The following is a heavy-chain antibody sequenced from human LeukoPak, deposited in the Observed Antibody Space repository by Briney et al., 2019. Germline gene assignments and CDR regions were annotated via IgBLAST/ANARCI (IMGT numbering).Heavy chain of an antibody. CDR2: IYYSGST. CDR1: GGSISSSSYY. J-gene: IGHJ5*02. Sequence: PSETLSLTCTVSGGSISSSSYYWGWIRQPPGKGLEWIGSIYYSGSTYYNPSLKSRVTISVDTSKNQFSLKLSSVTAADTAVYYCARRGCGSGWYGSAQKYIPIVNWFDPWGQGTLVTVSS. D-gene: IGHD6-19*01. CDR3: ARRGCGSGWYGSAQKYIPIVNWFDP. V-gene: IGHV4-39*01.